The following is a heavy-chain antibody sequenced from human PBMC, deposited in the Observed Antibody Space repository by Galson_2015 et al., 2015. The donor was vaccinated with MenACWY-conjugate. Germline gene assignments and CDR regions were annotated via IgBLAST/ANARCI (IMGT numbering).Heavy chain of an antibody. J-gene: IGHJ4*02. CDR1: GFTFSSYA. V-gene: IGHV3-30*04. Sequence: SLRLSCAASGFTFSSYAMHWVRQAPGKGLEWVAVISYDGSNKYYADSVKGRFTISRDNSKNMLYLQMNSLRAEDTAVYYCARGSVSQQLVLDYWGQGTLVTVSS. CDR3: ARGSVSQQLVLDY. CDR2: ISYDGSNK. D-gene: IGHD6-13*01.